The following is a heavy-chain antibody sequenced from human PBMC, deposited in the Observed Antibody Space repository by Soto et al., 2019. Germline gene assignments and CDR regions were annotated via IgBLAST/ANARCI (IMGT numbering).Heavy chain of an antibody. CDR1: GFTFSDYY. CDR2: ISSSGSTK. Sequence: PGGSLRLSCAASGFTFSDYYMSWIRQAPGKGLEWISYISSSGSTKYYADSVKGRFTISRDNAKNSLYLQMNSLRAEDTAVYYCTGRSDYGNYVGGQGTLVTVSS. D-gene: IGHD4-17*01. J-gene: IGHJ4*02. CDR3: TGRSDYGNYV. V-gene: IGHV3-11*01.